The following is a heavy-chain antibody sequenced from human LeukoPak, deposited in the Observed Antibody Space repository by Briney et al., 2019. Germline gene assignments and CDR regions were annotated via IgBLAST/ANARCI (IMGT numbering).Heavy chain of an antibody. CDR2: ISGGGGST. Sequence: GGSLRLSCAASGYTFNNYAMSWVRRAPGKGLEWVSAISGGGGSTYYADSVKGRFTISRDNSKSTLYLQMNSLRAEDTAVYYCAKGINSFFFDYWGRGTLVTVSS. CDR3: AKGINSFFFDY. D-gene: IGHD2/OR15-2a*01. V-gene: IGHV3-23*01. J-gene: IGHJ4*02. CDR1: GYTFNNYA.